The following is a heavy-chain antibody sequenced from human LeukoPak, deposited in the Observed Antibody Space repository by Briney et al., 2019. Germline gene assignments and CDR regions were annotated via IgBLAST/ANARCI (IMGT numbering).Heavy chain of an antibody. D-gene: IGHD3-10*01. CDR1: GFTFSNAW. CDR3: TTVRYYYGSGSSSLTFDY. V-gene: IGHV3-15*01. Sequence: GGSLRLSCAASGFTFSNAWMSWVRQAPGKGLEWVGRIKSKTDGGTTDYAAPAKGRFTISRDDSKNTLYLQMNSLKTEDTAVYYCTTVRYYYGSGSSSLTFDYWGQGTLVTVSS. CDR2: IKSKTDGGTT. J-gene: IGHJ4*02.